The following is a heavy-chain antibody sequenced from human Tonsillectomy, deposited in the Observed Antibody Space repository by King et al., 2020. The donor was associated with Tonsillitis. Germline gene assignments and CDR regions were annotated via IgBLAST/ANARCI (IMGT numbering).Heavy chain of an antibody. CDR2: IGTSSSYI. J-gene: IGHJ4*02. CDR1: GFTFSSYS. D-gene: IGHD2-21*01. V-gene: IGHV3-21*01. Sequence: VQLVESGGGLVKPGGSLRLSCAASGFTFSSYSMTWVRQAPGKGLEWVSSIGTSSSYIYYAYPLKGRFTITRDNAKNSLYLQMNSLRAEDTAVYFCAKSRETLREGIVDFWGQGTLVTVSS. CDR3: AKSRETLREGIVDF.